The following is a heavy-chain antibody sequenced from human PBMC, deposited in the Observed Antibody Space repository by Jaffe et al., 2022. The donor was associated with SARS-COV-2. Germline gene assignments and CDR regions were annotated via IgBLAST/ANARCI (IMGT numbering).Heavy chain of an antibody. V-gene: IGHV1-8*01. CDR2: MDPNSGSI. J-gene: IGHJ6*03. Sequence: QVQLVQSGAEVKKPGASVKVSCKASGYTFTSYDINWVRQATGQGLEWMGWMDPNSGSIGYAQKFQGRVTMSRDTSISTAYMEVSSLRSEDTAVYYCARGRPPGSSDYYMDVWGKGTTVTVSS. CDR3: ARGRPPGSSDYYMDV. CDR1: GYTFTSYD.